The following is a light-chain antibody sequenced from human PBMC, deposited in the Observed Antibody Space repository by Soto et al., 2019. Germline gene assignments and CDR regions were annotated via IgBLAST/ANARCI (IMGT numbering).Light chain of an antibody. J-gene: IGKJ2*01. CDR3: QQYGGSPQT. Sequence: EIVLTQSPGTLSLSPGERATLSCRASQSVSSSYLAWYQQKPGQAPRLLIYGASSRATGIPDRFSGSGSGTDCTLTISRQEPEDFAVYYCQQYGGSPQTFGQGTKLEIK. CDR1: QSVSSSY. CDR2: GAS. V-gene: IGKV3-20*01.